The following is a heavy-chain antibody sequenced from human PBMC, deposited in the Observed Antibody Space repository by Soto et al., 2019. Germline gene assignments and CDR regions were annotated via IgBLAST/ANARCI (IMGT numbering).Heavy chain of an antibody. Sequence: QVQLQESGPGLVKPSQTLSLTCTVSGGSISSGAYYWSWIRQHPGEALEWIGYIYYSGNTYYNPSLKSRVMRSVDTSKNQFSLRLSSVTAADTAVYYCARVGISSSYAFDIWGHGTMVTVSS. CDR3: ARVGISSSYAFDI. CDR2: IYYSGNT. D-gene: IGHD6-6*01. J-gene: IGHJ3*02. V-gene: IGHV4-31*03. CDR1: GGSISSGAYY.